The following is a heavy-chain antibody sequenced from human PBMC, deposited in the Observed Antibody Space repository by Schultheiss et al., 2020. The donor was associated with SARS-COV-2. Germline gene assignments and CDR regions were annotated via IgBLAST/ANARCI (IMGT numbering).Heavy chain of an antibody. CDR3: ARDSYYYDMTVVGAFDI. CDR1: GGSISSYY. Sequence: SETLSLTCTVSGGSISSYYWSWIRQPPGKGLEWIGYIYYSGSTNYNPSLKSRVTISVDTSKNQFSLKLSSVTAADTAVYYCARDSYYYDMTVVGAFDIWGQGTMVTVSS. CDR2: IYYSGST. V-gene: IGHV4-59*12. J-gene: IGHJ3*02. D-gene: IGHD3-22*01.